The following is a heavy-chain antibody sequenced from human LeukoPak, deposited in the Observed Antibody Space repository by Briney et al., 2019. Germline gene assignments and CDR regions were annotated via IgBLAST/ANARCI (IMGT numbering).Heavy chain of an antibody. D-gene: IGHD3-9*01. CDR1: GFTVSSNY. Sequence: GGSLRLSCAASGFTVSSNYMSWVRQAPGKGLEWVSVIYSDGSTYYADSVKGRFTISRDNSKNTLYLQMNSLRAEDTAAYYCARNDILTGYLFDYWGQGTLVTVSS. J-gene: IGHJ4*02. CDR3: ARNDILTGYLFDY. CDR2: IYSDGST. V-gene: IGHV3-66*01.